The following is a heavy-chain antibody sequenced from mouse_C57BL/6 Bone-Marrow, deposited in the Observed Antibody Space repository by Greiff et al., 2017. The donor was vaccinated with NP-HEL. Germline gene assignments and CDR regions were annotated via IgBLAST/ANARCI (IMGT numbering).Heavy chain of an antibody. J-gene: IGHJ3*01. CDR2: IYPRSGNT. V-gene: IGHV1-81*01. CDR1: GYTFTSYG. Sequence: VKLQESGAELARPGASVKLSCKASGYTFTSYGISWVKQRTEQGLEWIGEIYPRSGNTYYNEKFKGKATLTADKSSSTAYMELRSLTSEDSAVYFCASPRDWGQGTLVTVSA. CDR3: ASPRD.